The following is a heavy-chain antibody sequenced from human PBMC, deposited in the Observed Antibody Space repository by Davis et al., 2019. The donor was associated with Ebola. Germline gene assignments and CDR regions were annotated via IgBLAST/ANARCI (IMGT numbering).Heavy chain of an antibody. Sequence: SVKVSCKASGGTFSSYAISWVRQAPGQGLEWMGGIIPIFGTANYAQKFQGRVTITADKSTSTAYMELSSLRSEDTAVYYCARLHVGGRYFDYWGQGTLVTASS. V-gene: IGHV1-69*06. J-gene: IGHJ4*02. CDR2: IIPIFGTA. CDR3: ARLHVGGRYFDY. D-gene: IGHD3-16*01. CDR1: GGTFSSYA.